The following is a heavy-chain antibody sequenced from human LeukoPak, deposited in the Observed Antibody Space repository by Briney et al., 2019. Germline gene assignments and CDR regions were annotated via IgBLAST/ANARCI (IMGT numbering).Heavy chain of an antibody. J-gene: IGHJ4*02. CDR2: MNPNSGNT. Sequence: GASVKVSCKASGYTFTNDDISWVRQATGQGLEWIGKMNPNSGNTGYAQKFQGRVTMTGSTSVSTVHMELNSLTSVDTAVYFCARSASGTGYTAWGQGTLVTVSS. CDR1: GYTFTNDD. CDR3: ARSASGTGYTA. V-gene: IGHV1-8*01. D-gene: IGHD3-9*01.